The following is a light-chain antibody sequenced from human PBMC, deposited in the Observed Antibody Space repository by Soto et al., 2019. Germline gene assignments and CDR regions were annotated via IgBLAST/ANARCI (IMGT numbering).Light chain of an antibody. CDR1: QSVSFN. V-gene: IGKV3-20*01. Sequence: EIGMTQSPATLSVSQGERATLSCRASQSVSFNLVWYQHKPGQPPRLLMYNASNRAAGISDRFSGSGSGTDFTLTISRLEPEDFAVYYCQQYESSITFGPGTKVDNK. CDR2: NAS. J-gene: IGKJ3*01. CDR3: QQYESSIT.